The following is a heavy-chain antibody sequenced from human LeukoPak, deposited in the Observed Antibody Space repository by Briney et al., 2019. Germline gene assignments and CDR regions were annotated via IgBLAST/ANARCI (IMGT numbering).Heavy chain of an antibody. D-gene: IGHD2-2*01. J-gene: IGHJ4*02. V-gene: IGHV4-38-2*01. CDR1: GYSISSGYY. Sequence: SETLSLTCAVSGYSISSGYYWGWIRQPPGKGLEWIGSIYHSGSTYYNPSLKSRVTISVDTSKNQFSLKLSSVTAADTAASYCARGGGGTSFDYWGQGTLVTVSS. CDR2: IYHSGST. CDR3: ARGGGGTSFDY.